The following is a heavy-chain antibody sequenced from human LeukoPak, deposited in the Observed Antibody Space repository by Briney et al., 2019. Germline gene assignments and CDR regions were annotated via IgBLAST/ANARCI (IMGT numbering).Heavy chain of an antibody. CDR2: IYYSGST. CDR3: ARRGTGRWFDP. J-gene: IGHJ5*02. CDR1: GGSISRGDYF. Sequence: PSETLSLTCTVSGGSISRGDYFWGWIRQHPGKGLEWVGYIYYSGSTYYNPSLKSRVTISVDTSKNQFSLMLNSVTAADTAMYYCARRGTGRWFDPWGQGTLVTVSS. V-gene: IGHV4-31*03. D-gene: IGHD3-10*01.